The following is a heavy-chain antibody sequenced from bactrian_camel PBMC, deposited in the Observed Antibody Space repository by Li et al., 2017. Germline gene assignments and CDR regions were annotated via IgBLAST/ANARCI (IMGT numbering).Heavy chain of an antibody. Sequence: DVQLVESGGGLVQPGGSLTLTCTVSGFTLSMDWMYWVRHAPGKGLEWVSTMRDDGTTHYLDSVKGRFTISRDNAKNMVYLHMTSLKPEDTGVYYCVRDYKSGDYRDDFGYWGQGTQVTVS. CDR2: MRDDGTT. V-gene: IGHV3S40*01. J-gene: IGHJ6*01. CDR1: GFTLSMDW. CDR3: VRDYKSGDYRDDFGY. D-gene: IGHD4*01.